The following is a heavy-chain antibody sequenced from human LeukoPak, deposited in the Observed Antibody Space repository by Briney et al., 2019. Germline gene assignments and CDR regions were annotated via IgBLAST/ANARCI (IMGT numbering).Heavy chain of an antibody. Sequence: SQTLSLTCTVSGGSISSGGYYWSWIRQHPGKGLEWIGCIYYSGSTYYNPSLKSRVTISVDTSKNQFSLKLSSVTAADTAVYYCARAEWLVRPWFDPWGQGTLVTVSS. D-gene: IGHD6-19*01. CDR1: GGSISSGGYY. J-gene: IGHJ5*02. V-gene: IGHV4-31*03. CDR2: IYYSGST. CDR3: ARAEWLVRPWFDP.